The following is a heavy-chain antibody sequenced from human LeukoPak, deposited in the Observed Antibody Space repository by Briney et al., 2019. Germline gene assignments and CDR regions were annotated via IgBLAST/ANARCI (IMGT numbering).Heavy chain of an antibody. CDR3: AKGSGHYYYYMDV. CDR1: GFTFNSYG. CDR2: ILYDGSNK. D-gene: IGHD3-10*01. Sequence: PGGSLRLSCAASGFTFNSYGMHWVRQAPGKGLEWVAFILYDGSNKYYADSVKGRFTISRDNSKNTLYLQMNSLRAEDTAVYYCAKGSGHYYYYMDVWGKGTTVTVSS. J-gene: IGHJ6*03. V-gene: IGHV3-30*02.